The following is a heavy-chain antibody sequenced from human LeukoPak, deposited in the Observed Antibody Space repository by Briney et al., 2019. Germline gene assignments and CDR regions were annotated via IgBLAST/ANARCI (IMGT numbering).Heavy chain of an antibody. J-gene: IGHJ3*02. D-gene: IGHD3-3*01. CDR2: IISSSSTI. V-gene: IGHV3-48*04. Sequence: GGSLRLSSAASGFTFSSYSMNWVRPAPGKGLEWVSYIISSSSTIYYADSVKGRFTISRDNAQYSLYLQMTSLRAEDTAVYYWARASPGSYDFWRGPIGDAFDIWGQGTMFTVSS. CDR1: GFTFSSYS. CDR3: ARASPGSYDFWRGPIGDAFDI.